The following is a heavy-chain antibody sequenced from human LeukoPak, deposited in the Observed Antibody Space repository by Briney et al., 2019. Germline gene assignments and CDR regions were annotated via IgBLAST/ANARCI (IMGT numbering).Heavy chain of an antibody. J-gene: IGHJ6*02. CDR2: ISGSGGST. CDR1: GFTFSSYA. CDR3: AKDRRLSFFLRRRYCMDV. V-gene: IGHV3-23*01. D-gene: IGHD3-16*01. Sequence: GGSLRLSCAASGFTFSSYAMHWVRQAPGKGLEWVSAISGSGGSTYYADSVKGRFTISRDNSKNTLYLQMNSLRAEDTAVYYCAKDRRLSFFLRRRYCMDVWGQGTTVTVSS.